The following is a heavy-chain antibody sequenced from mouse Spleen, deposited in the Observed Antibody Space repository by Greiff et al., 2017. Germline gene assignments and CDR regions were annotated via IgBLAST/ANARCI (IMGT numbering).Heavy chain of an antibody. V-gene: IGHV1-20*01. CDR2: INPYNGDT. CDR3: ALAYYSNPYFDY. CDR1: GYSFTGYF. Sequence: VTLKESGPELVKPGDSVKISCKASGYSFTGYFMNWVMQSHGKSLEWIGRINPYNGDTFYNQKFKGKATLTVDKSSSTAHMELRSLTSEDSAVYYCALAYYSNPYFDYWGQGTTLTVSS. D-gene: IGHD2-5*01. J-gene: IGHJ2*01.